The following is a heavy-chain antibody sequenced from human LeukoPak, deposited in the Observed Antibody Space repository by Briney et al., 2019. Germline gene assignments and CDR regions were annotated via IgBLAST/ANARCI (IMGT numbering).Heavy chain of an antibody. V-gene: IGHV3-11*06. Sequence: KPGGSLRLSCVASGFTFSASYMTWVRQPPGKGLEWLSYISGNSGDINYADSVKGRFTVSRDNAKNSLYLQMNSLRVEDTAVYYCARDPRTVRIWGQGTLVTVSS. J-gene: IGHJ4*02. D-gene: IGHD1-1*01. CDR1: GFTFSASY. CDR3: ARDPRTVRI. CDR2: ISGNSGDI.